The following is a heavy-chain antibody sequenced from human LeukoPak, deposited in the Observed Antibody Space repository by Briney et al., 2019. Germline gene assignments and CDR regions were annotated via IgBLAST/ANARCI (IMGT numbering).Heavy chain of an antibody. CDR3: ARDRGFGQADV. CDR1: GFTFSGYW. J-gene: IGHJ6*04. Sequence: GGSLRLSCAASGFTFSGYWMSWLRQAPGKGLEWVTNIKQDGGEKYYVDSVKGRFTISRDNAKNSLYLQMNSLRAEDTAVYYCARDRGFGQADVWGKGTTVTVSS. V-gene: IGHV3-7*01. D-gene: IGHD3-10*01. CDR2: IKQDGGEK.